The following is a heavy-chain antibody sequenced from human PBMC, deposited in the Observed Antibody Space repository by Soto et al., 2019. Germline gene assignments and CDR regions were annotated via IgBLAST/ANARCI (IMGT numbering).Heavy chain of an antibody. CDR3: ARGGSIAMGMDV. V-gene: IGHV3-30-3*01. J-gene: IGHJ6*02. CDR1: GFTFSSYA. Sequence: QGQRVESGGGVVQPGRSLRLSCAASGFTFSSYAMPGVRQAPGKGREWVEVISYDGSNKYDTDSVKGRFTNSRDNSKNTLYLQRNSLRAEDTAVYDFARGGSIAMGMDVWGQGTTVTVSS. D-gene: IGHD2-2*01. CDR2: ISYDGSNK.